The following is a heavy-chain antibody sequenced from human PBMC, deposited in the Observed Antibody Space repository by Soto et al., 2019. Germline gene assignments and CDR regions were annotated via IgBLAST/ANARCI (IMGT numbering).Heavy chain of an antibody. CDR2: IGTAGDT. Sequence: EVQLVESGGGLVQPGGSLRLSCAASGFTFRSYDMQRVRQATAKGLEWVSGIGTAGDTYYPGSVKGRFTISRENAKNSLYLQMNSLRAGDTAVYYCARGITMVRGVILDYFDYWGQGTLVTVSS. CDR3: ARGITMVRGVILDYFDY. CDR1: GFTFRSYD. J-gene: IGHJ4*02. D-gene: IGHD3-10*01. V-gene: IGHV3-13*04.